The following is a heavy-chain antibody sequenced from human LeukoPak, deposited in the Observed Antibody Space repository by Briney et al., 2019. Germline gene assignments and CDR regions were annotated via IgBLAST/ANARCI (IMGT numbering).Heavy chain of an antibody. Sequence: ASVKVSCKTSGYTFTSYYMHWVRQAPGQGLEWMGIINPSGGSTSYAQKFQGRVTMTRDTSTSTVYMELSSLRSEDTAVYYCARDFSQDYGGNEEGYWGQGTLVTVSS. J-gene: IGHJ4*02. CDR3: ARDFSQDYGGNEEGY. CDR1: GYTFTSYY. CDR2: INPSGGST. V-gene: IGHV1-46*01. D-gene: IGHD4-23*01.